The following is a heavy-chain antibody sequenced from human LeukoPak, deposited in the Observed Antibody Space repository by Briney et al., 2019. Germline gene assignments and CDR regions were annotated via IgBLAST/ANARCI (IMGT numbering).Heavy chain of an antibody. D-gene: IGHD3-9*01. CDR1: GGSFSGYY. CDR2: INHSGST. V-gene: IGHV4-34*01. Sequence: SETLSLTCAVYGGSFSGYYWSWIRQPPGKWLEWIGEINHSGSTNYNPSLKSRVTISVDTSKNQFSLKLSSVTAADTAVYYCARHPVWGVILTGYSGRNWFDPWGQGTLVTVSS. J-gene: IGHJ5*02. CDR3: ARHPVWGVILTGYSGRNWFDP.